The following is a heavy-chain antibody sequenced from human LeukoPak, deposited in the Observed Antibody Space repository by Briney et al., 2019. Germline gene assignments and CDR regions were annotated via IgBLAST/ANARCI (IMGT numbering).Heavy chain of an antibody. Sequence: SETLSLTCTVSGGSISSGSYYWSWIRQPAGKGLEWIGRIYTSGSTNYNPSLKSRVTISVDTSKNQFSLKLSSVTAADTAVYYCARLDGDNGSRSPGDYYYYYYMDVWGKGTTVTISS. V-gene: IGHV4-61*02. CDR1: GGSISSGSYY. CDR3: ARLDGDNGSRSPGDYYYYYYMDV. CDR2: IYTSGST. D-gene: IGHD4-17*01. J-gene: IGHJ6*03.